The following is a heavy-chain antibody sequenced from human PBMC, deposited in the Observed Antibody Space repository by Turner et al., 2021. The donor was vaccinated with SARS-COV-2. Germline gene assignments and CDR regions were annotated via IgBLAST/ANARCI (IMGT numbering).Heavy chain of an antibody. Sequence: QVQLVESGGGVVQPGRSLRLACAASGFTFSRYGMHWVRQAPGKGLVWVAVIWYDGSNKYYADSVKGRFTISRDNSKNTLYLQMNSLRAEDTAVYYCAKAGFGYSSGWGYFDYWGQGTLVTVSS. D-gene: IGHD6-19*01. J-gene: IGHJ4*02. CDR1: GFTFSRYG. CDR3: AKAGFGYSSGWGYFDY. CDR2: IWYDGSNK. V-gene: IGHV3-33*06.